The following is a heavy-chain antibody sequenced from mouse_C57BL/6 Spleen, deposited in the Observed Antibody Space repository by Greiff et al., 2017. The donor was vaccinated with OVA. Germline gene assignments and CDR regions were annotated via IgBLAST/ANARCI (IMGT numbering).Heavy chain of an antibody. V-gene: IGHV1-69*01. J-gene: IGHJ3*01. CDR3: ARNYYDYDAWFAY. D-gene: IGHD2-4*01. Sequence: VQLQQPGAELVMPGASVKLSCKASGYTFTSYWMHWVKQRPGQGLEWIGEIDPSDSYTNYNQKFKGKSTLTVDKSSSTAYMQLSSLTSEDSAVYYCARNYYDYDAWFAYWGQGTLVTVSA. CDR1: GYTFTSYW. CDR2: IDPSDSYT.